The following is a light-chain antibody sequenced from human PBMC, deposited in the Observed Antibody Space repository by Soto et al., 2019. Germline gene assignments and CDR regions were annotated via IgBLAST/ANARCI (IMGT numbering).Light chain of an antibody. Sequence: AIQMTQSPSSLSASVGDRVIITCRASQAIRTELGWYQQRPGKAPKLLIYGTSNLQSGVPSRFSGSGSGTDFTLTINGLQPEDFANYYCLQDYSYPRTFGQGTKVDVK. CDR3: LQDYSYPRT. CDR1: QAIRTE. CDR2: GTS. J-gene: IGKJ1*01. V-gene: IGKV1-6*01.